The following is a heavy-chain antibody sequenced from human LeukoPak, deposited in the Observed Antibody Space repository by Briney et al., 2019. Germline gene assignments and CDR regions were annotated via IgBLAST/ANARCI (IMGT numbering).Heavy chain of an antibody. Sequence: SVKVSCKASGGTFSSYAISWVRQAPGQGLEWMGGIIPIFGTANYAQKFQGRVTITADESTSTAYMELSSLRSEDTAVYYCARDPRGAVAALNWFDPWGQGTLVTVSS. J-gene: IGHJ5*02. CDR1: GGTFSSYA. V-gene: IGHV1-69*13. CDR3: ARDPRGAVAALNWFDP. CDR2: IIPIFGTA. D-gene: IGHD6-19*01.